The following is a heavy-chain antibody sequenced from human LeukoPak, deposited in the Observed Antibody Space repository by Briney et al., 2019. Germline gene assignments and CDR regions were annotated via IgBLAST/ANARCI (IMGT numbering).Heavy chain of an antibody. CDR1: GGSVTTYY. J-gene: IGHJ4*02. CDR3: AREATVVGATII. D-gene: IGHD1-26*01. V-gene: IGHV4-4*07. CDR2: ISTSGTT. Sequence: SETLSLTCTVSGGSVTTYYWSWIRQSAGKGLEWIGHISTSGTTTYNPSLKSRVTMSVDTSKNQFSLKLTSVTAADTAVYYCAREATVVGATIIWGQGSLVTVSS.